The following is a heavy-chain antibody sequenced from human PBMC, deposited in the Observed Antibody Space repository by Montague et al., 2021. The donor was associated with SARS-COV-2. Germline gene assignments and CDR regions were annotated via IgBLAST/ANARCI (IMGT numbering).Heavy chain of an antibody. CDR1: GGSFTNYY. CDR2: INHSGST. J-gene: IGHJ5*01. Sequence: SETLSLTCAVRGGSFTNYYWNWIRQSPGKGLETLGEINHSGSTNYNPSLKSRVTISVDMSKSQVSLNLTSVTAADTAIYYCARARGRTDWFDSWGQGIQVTVSS. D-gene: IGHD3-10*01. CDR3: ARARGRTDWFDS. V-gene: IGHV4-34*01.